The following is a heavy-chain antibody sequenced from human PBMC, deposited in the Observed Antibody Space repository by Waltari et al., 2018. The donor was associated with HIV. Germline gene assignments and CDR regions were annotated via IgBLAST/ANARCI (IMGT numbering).Heavy chain of an antibody. J-gene: IGHJ6*02. V-gene: IGHV3-66*01. CDR1: GFTLRSHY. Sequence: EVQLVESGGGLVQLAGSLSRPCAASGFTLRSHYISRVRQAPGKGLEWVSIIYTGGSTYYADSVKGRFTISRDNSKNTLYLQMNSLRAEDTAVYYCASPDTTMVHGHYYFYHMDVWGQGTTVTVSS. CDR3: ASPDTTMVHGHYYFYHMDV. D-gene: IGHD5-18*01. CDR2: IYTGGST.